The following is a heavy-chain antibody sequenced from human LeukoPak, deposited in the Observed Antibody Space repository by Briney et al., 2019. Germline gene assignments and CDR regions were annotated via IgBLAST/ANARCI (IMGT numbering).Heavy chain of an antibody. V-gene: IGHV4-31*03. CDR3: ARCLRELGYYGMDV. CDR1: GGSISSGGYY. J-gene: IGHJ6*02. CDR2: IYYSGST. D-gene: IGHD7-27*01. Sequence: SETLSLTCTVSGGSISSGGYYWSWIRQHPGTGLEWIGYIYYSGSTYYNPSLKSRVTISVDTSKNQFSLKLSSVTAADTAVYYCARCLRELGYYGMDVWGQGTTVTVSS.